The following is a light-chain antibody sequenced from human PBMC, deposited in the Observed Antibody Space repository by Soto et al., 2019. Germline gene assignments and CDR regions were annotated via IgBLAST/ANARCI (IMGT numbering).Light chain of an antibody. CDR1: QSVSSD. CDR2: GTS. V-gene: IGKV3D-15*01. Sequence: EIVMTQSPATLSVSPGERATLSCRASQSVSSDLAWYQQKPGQAPRLLIYGTSTRASDIPPRFSGSGSGTEYTLTISSRQSEDFAFYYCQQYNDWPRTFGQGTKVEVK. CDR3: QQYNDWPRT. J-gene: IGKJ1*01.